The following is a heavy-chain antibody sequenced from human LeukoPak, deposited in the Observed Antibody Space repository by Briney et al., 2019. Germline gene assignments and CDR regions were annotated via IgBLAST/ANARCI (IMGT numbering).Heavy chain of an antibody. V-gene: IGHV4-39*01. CDR2: IYYSGST. J-gene: IGHJ5*02. CDR1: GGSISSYY. D-gene: IGHD3-10*01. CDR3: ARKGSGANGNWFDP. Sequence: SETLSLTCTVSGGSISSYYWGWIRQLPGKGLERIGSIYYSGSTYYNPSLKSRVTISVDTSKNQFSLKLSSVTAADTAVYYCARKGSGANGNWFDPWGQGTLVTVSS.